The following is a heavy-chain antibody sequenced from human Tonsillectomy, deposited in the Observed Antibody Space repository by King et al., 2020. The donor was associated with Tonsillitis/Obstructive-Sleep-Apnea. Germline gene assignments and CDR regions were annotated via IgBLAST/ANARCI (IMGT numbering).Heavy chain of an antibody. V-gene: IGHV3-48*02. J-gene: IGHJ4*02. CDR1: GFIFNSYG. CDR3: ARDARVWTGYYSFDC. CDR2: ISSSGSTI. D-gene: IGHD3/OR15-3a*01. Sequence: VQLVESGGGLVQPGGSLRLSCAASGFIFNSYGMNWVRQAPGKGLEWVSYISSSGSTIYYADSVKGRFTISRDNAKNSLYLQMNSLRDEDTAVYYCARDARVWTGYYSFDCWGQGTLSPSPQ.